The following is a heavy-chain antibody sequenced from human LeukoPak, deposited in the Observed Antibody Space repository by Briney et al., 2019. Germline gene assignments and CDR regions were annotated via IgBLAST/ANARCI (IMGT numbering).Heavy chain of an antibody. J-gene: IGHJ4*02. Sequence: AALRVSCKASGGTFISYAISCVRQAPGQGLGWMGGIIPIFGTANYAQKFQGRVKITADESTSTAYIELSSLRSQDKGAYYCARGGSYQQFDYWRQGTLVSVS. V-gene: IGHV1-69*13. D-gene: IGHD1-26*01. CDR3: ARGGSYQQFDY. CDR2: IIPIFGTA. CDR1: GGTFISYA.